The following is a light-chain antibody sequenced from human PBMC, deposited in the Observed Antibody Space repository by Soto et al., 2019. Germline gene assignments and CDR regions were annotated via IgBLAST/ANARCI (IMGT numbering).Light chain of an antibody. CDR1: SSDVGSYNR. J-gene: IGLJ1*01. Sequence: QSALTQPPSVSGSPGQAGTISFTGTSSDVGSYNRVSWYQQPPGTAPKLMIYEVSNRPSGVPDRFSGSKSGNTASLTIAGLQAEDEADYYCSSYTSTSPYVFGTGTTLTVL. CDR2: EVS. CDR3: SSYTSTSPYV. V-gene: IGLV2-18*02.